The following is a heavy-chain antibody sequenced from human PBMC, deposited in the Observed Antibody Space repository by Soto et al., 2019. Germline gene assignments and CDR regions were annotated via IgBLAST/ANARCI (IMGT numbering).Heavy chain of an antibody. CDR2: IIPIFGTA. CDR1: GGNFSSYA. J-gene: IGHJ6*02. V-gene: IGHV1-69*06. D-gene: IGHD6-13*01. CDR3: ASRAAAGIYYYYGMDV. Sequence: ASVKVSCKASGGNFSSYAISWVRQAPGQGLEWMGGIIPIFGTANYAQKFQGRVTITADKSTSTAYMELSSLRSEDTAVYYCASRAAAGIYYYYGMDVWGQGTTVTVSS.